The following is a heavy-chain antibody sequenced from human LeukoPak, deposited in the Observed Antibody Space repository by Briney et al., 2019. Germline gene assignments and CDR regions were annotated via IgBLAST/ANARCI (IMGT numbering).Heavy chain of an antibody. CDR3: ARGGKFPTGDNYFDY. CDR2: INHSGST. J-gene: IGHJ4*02. V-gene: IGHV4-34*01. D-gene: IGHD7-27*01. CDR1: GGSFSGYY. Sequence: PSETLSLTCAVYGGSFSGYYWSWIRQPPGKGLEWIGEINHSGSTNYNPSLKSRVTISVDTSKNQFSLKLSSVTAADTAVYCCARGGKFPTGDNYFDYWGQGTLVTVSS.